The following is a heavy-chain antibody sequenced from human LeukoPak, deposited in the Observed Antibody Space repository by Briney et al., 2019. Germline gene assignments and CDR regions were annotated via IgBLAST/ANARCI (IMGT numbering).Heavy chain of an antibody. Sequence: GGSLRLSCTASGFTFGDYAMSWVRQAPGKGLEWVSAISGSGGSTYYADSVKGRFTISRDNSKNTLYLQMNSLRAEDTAVYYCAKDGDSSGWYESWFDPWGQGTLVTVSS. V-gene: IGHV3-23*01. J-gene: IGHJ5*02. CDR2: ISGSGGST. CDR1: GFTFGDYA. CDR3: AKDGDSSGWYESWFDP. D-gene: IGHD6-19*01.